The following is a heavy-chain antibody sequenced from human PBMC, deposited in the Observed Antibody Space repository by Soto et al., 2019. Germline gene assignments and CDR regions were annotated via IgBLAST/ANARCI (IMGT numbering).Heavy chain of an antibody. V-gene: IGHV4-59*01. CDR3: ARSIAVAVNYYFDY. D-gene: IGHD6-19*01. Sequence: SETLSLTCTVSGGSINNYYWSWIRQPPGKGLEWIGYSYYSGRTSYNPSLKSRVTISVDTSKNQFSLKLSSVTAADTAVYYCARSIAVAVNYYFDYWGQGTLVTVSS. J-gene: IGHJ4*02. CDR1: GGSINNYY. CDR2: SYYSGRT.